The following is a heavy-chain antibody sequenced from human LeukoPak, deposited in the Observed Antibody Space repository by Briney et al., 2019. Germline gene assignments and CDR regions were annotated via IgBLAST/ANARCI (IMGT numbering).Heavy chain of an antibody. CDR3: ARGPYYHDF. J-gene: IGHJ4*02. Sequence: ASVKVSRKASGYNFTAYAMNWVRQAPGQGLEWMGWINTKTGDPTYAQGFTGRFVFSLDTSVSTAYLQISSLKAEDTAVYYCARGPYYHDFWGQGTLVTVSS. V-gene: IGHV7-4-1*02. CDR2: INTKTGDP. D-gene: IGHD3-10*01. CDR1: GYNFTAYA.